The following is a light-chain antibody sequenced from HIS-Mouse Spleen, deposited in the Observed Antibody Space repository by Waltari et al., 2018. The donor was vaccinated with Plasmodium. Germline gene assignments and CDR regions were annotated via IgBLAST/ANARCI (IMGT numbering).Light chain of an antibody. CDR1: QSVSSN. V-gene: IGKV3-15*01. J-gene: IGKJ3*01. CDR2: GAS. Sequence: EIVMTQSPATLSVSPGERATLSCRASQSVSSNLAWYQQKPGQAPRLLIYGASTRATGIPARFSGSVSGTEFTLTISSLQSEDFAVYYCQQYNNWSFTFGPETKVDIK. CDR3: QQYNNWSFT.